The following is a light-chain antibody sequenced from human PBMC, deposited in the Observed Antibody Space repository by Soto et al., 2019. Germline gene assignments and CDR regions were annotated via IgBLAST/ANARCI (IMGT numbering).Light chain of an antibody. CDR2: DAS. J-gene: IGKJ5*01. Sequence: IVLTQSPGTLSLSPGERATLSCRASQSVSSYLAWYQQKPGQAPRLLIYDASSRATGIPDRFSGSGSGTDFTLTISRLEPEDFAVYYCQQYGSSPTFGQGTRLEIK. CDR3: QQYGSSPT. CDR1: QSVSSY. V-gene: IGKV3-20*01.